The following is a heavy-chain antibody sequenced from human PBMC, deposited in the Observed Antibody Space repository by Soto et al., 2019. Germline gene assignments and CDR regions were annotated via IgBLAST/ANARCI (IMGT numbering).Heavy chain of an antibody. CDR2: IIPVSGKI. CDR3: ASRYFNGGSCQSRYYYGMDV. D-gene: IGHD2-15*01. J-gene: IGHJ6*02. V-gene: IGHV1-69*01. CDR1: GDTFSSYA. Sequence: QVQLVQSGAEVKKPGSSVKVSCKASGDTFSSYAISWVRQAPGLGLEWVGGIIPVSGKINSAQKFQGRVTITADDFTSPVYIELSRLRSEDTALYFCASRYFNGGSCQSRYYYGMDVWGQGTTVTVSS.